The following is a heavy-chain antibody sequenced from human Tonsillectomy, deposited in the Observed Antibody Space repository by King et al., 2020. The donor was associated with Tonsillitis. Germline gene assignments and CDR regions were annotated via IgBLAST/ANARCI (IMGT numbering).Heavy chain of an antibody. V-gene: IGHV3-30*02. CDR1: GFTFSSYG. D-gene: IGHD2-21*02. J-gene: IGHJ6*02. CDR2: VRYDGSNN. Sequence: VQLVESGGGVVQPGGSLRLSCAASGFTFSSYGMHWVRQAPGKGLEWVAFVRYDGSNNYYADSVKGRFTISRDNSKNTLYLQMNSLRAEDTAVYYCAKDPSYCGGDCYAPYHYGMDVWGQGTTVTVSS. CDR3: AKDPSYCGGDCYAPYHYGMDV.